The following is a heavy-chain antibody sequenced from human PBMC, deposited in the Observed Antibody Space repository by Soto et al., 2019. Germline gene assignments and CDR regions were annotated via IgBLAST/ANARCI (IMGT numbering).Heavy chain of an antibody. CDR1: GGTFSRNA. D-gene: IGHD6-19*01. J-gene: IGHJ1*01. V-gene: IGHV1-69*12. Sequence: QVQLMQSGTEVKKPGSSVKVSCKVSGGTFSRNAISWVRQAPGQGLEWMGGIIPILGTTTYAQKFQGRVTIVADESTSTVYMELSSLRFEDTAVHYCARDVRLDGRGYLQYWGQGTLVTVSS. CDR2: IIPILGTT. CDR3: ARDVRLDGRGYLQY.